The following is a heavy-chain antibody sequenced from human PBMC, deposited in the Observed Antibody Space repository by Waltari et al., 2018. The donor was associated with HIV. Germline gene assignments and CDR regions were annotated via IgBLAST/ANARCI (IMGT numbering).Heavy chain of an antibody. CDR3: ARPIGRGQDY. CDR1: GFLFSCYR. CDR2: IKQDGSEK. J-gene: IGHJ4*02. Sequence: EVQLVESGGGLVQPGGSLRLSCSASGFLFSCYRMRWVRQAPGKGLEWVANIKQDGSEKYYVDSVKGRFTISRDNAKNSLYLQMNSLRVEDTAVYYCARPIGRGQDYWGQGTLVTVSS. V-gene: IGHV3-7*01.